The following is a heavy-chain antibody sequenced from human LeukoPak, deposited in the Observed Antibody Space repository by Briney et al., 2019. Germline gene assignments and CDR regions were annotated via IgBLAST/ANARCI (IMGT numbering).Heavy chain of an antibody. CDR2: IKQDGSEK. D-gene: IGHD6-19*01. CDR1: GFTFSSCW. CDR3: ARHVRGSGWPNYYYYYYMDV. Sequence: GGSLRLSCAASGFTFSSCWMSWVRQAPGKGLEWVANIKQDGSEKYYVDSVKGRFTISRDNAKNSLYLQMNSLRAEDTAVYYCARHVRGSGWPNYYYYYYMDVWGKGTTVTISS. V-gene: IGHV3-7*01. J-gene: IGHJ6*03.